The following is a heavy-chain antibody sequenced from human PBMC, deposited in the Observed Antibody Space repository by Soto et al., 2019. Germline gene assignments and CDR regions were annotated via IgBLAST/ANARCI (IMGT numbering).Heavy chain of an antibody. Sequence: RSLTCIVSGGSVSSGSYYWSWIRQPPGKGLEWIGYIYYSGSTNYNPSLKSRVTISVDTSKNQFSLKLSSVTAADTAVYYCARYSGSYRSTNWFDPWGQGTLVTVSS. CDR1: GGSVSSGSYY. V-gene: IGHV4-61*01. CDR2: IYYSGST. J-gene: IGHJ5*02. D-gene: IGHD1-26*01. CDR3: ARYSGSYRSTNWFDP.